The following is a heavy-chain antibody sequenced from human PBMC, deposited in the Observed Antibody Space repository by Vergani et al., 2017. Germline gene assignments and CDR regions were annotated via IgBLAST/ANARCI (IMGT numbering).Heavy chain of an antibody. D-gene: IGHD4-17*01. CDR2: ISYDGSNK. CDR3: ARIGDYVDVVFDY. CDR1: GFTFSSYS. J-gene: IGHJ4*02. V-gene: IGHV3-30*07. Sequence: QVQLVESGGGVVQPGRSLRLSCAASGFTFSSYSMHWVRQAPGKGLEWVAVISYDGSNKYYADSVKGRFTISRDNAKNSLYLQMNSLRAEDTAVYYCARIGDYVDVVFDYWGQGTLVTVSS.